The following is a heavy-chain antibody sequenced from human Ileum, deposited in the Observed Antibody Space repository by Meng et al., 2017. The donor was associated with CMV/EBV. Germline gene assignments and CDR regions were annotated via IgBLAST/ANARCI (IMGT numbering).Heavy chain of an antibody. V-gene: IGHV3-64*02. CDR2: IRSDGSIT. CDR1: GFSFNIYA. CDR3: ARGKEVEFDS. J-gene: IGHJ4*02. Sequence: GASLKISCAASGFSFNIYAMHWVRQAPGKGLEYVSYIRSDGSITRYADSVKARFTISRDNSKNTLYLQMGTLRPEDTAVYYCARGKEVEFDSWGQGTLVTVSS.